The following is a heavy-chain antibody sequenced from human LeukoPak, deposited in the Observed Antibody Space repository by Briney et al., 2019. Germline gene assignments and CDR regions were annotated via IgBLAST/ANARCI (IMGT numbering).Heavy chain of an antibody. CDR3: ARDLRRDAYLDGFDI. CDR2: INWNGGST. V-gene: IGHV3-20*04. CDR1: GFTFDDYG. Sequence: GGSLRLSCAASGFTFDDYGMSWVRQAPGKGLEWVSGINWNGGSTGYADSVKGRFAISRDNAKNSLYLQMSSLRAEDTAVYYCARDLRRDAYLDGFDIWGQGTMVTVSS. D-gene: IGHD5-24*01. J-gene: IGHJ3*02.